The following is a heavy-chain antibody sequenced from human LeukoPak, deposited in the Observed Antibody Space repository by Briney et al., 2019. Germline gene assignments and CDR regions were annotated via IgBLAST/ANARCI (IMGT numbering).Heavy chain of an antibody. CDR2: ISISGDKI. CDR3: AKQSHTYYYDSSGYYIDY. D-gene: IGHD3-22*01. J-gene: IGHJ4*02. CDR1: GFTFSSHA. Sequence: GGSLRLSCSASGFTFSSHAMSWVRQAPGKGLEWVSAISISGDKILYADSVKGRFTISRDNSKNTLYLQMNSLRAEDTAVYYCAKQSHTYYYDSSGYYIDYWGQGTLVTVSS. V-gene: IGHV3-23*01.